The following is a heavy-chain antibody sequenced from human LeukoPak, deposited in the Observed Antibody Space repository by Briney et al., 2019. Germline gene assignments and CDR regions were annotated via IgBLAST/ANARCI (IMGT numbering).Heavy chain of an antibody. CDR1: GYTFTGYY. D-gene: IGHD4-17*01. Sequence: SVKVSCKASGYTFTGYYMHWVRQAPGQGLEWMGRIIPILGIANYAQKFQGRVTITADKSTSTAYMELSSLRSEDTAVYYRAAGDYGDYWGQGTLVTVSS. CDR2: IIPILGIA. J-gene: IGHJ4*02. CDR3: AAGDYGDY. V-gene: IGHV1-69*02.